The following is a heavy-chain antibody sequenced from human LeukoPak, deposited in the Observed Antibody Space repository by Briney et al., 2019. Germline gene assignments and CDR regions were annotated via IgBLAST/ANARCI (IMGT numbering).Heavy chain of an antibody. CDR1: GFKFTSYA. J-gene: IGHJ4*02. CDR3: ARENGVGALDYFDY. D-gene: IGHD1-26*01. Sequence: GGSLRLSCAASGFKFTSYAMSWVRQAPGKGLEWVSVIYSGGSTYYADSVKGRFTISRDNSKNTLYLQMNSLRAEDTAVYYCARENGVGALDYFDYWGQGTLVTVSS. V-gene: IGHV3-66*01. CDR2: IYSGGST.